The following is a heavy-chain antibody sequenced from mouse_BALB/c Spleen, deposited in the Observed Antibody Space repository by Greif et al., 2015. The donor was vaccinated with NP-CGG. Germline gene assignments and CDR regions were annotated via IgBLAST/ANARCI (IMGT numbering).Heavy chain of an antibody. CDR1: GYTFSSYW. Sequence: QVQLKESGAELMKPGASVKISCKATGYTFSSYWIEWVKQRPGHGLEWIGEILPGSGSTNYNEKFKGKATFTADTSSNTAYMQLSSLTSEDSAVYYCAREAVLLRLSWYFDVWGAGTTVTVSS. J-gene: IGHJ1*01. CDR2: ILPGSGST. CDR3: AREAVLLRLSWYFDV. V-gene: IGHV1-9*01. D-gene: IGHD1-2*01.